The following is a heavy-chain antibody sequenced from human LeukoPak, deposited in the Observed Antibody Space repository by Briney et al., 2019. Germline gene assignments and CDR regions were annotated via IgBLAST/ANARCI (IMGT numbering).Heavy chain of an antibody. CDR3: ARRGYSYGSLDY. D-gene: IGHD5-18*01. CDR1: GFTVSSNY. CDR2: IYSGGNT. V-gene: IGHV3-53*01. J-gene: IGHJ4*02. Sequence: GGSLRLSCAASGFTVSSNYMSWVRQAPGKGLEWVSVIYSGGNTYYADSVKGRFTISRDNSKNTLYLQMNSLRAEDTAVYYCARRGYSYGSLDYWGQGTLVTVSS.